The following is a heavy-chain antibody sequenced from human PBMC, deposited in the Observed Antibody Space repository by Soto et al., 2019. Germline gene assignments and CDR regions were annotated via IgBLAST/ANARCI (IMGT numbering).Heavy chain of an antibody. CDR3: AHSGAVAGTFPYYFDY. Sequence: QITLKESGPTLVNPTQTLTLTCTFSGFSLSTSGGGVGWIRQPPGKALEWLALIYWDDDKRYSPSLKSRLTITKDDAKSQVVLTMTNMDPVDTATYDCAHSGAVAGTFPYYFDYLGQGTLVTVSS. CDR2: IYWDDDK. J-gene: IGHJ4*02. D-gene: IGHD6-19*01. V-gene: IGHV2-5*02. CDR1: GFSLSTSGGG.